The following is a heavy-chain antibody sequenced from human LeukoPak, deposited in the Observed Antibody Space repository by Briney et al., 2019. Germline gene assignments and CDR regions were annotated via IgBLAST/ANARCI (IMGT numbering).Heavy chain of an antibody. D-gene: IGHD3-3*01. Sequence: GASVKVSCKASGGTFSSYAISWVRQAPGQGLEWMGGTIPIFGTANYAQKFQGRVTITADESTSTAYMELSSLRSEDTAVYYCAMTYYDFWSGYYRFDYWGQGTLVTVSS. CDR3: AMTYYDFWSGYYRFDY. V-gene: IGHV1-69*13. CDR2: TIPIFGTA. J-gene: IGHJ4*02. CDR1: GGTFSSYA.